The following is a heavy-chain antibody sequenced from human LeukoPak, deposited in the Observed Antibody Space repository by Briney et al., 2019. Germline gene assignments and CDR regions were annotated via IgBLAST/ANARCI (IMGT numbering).Heavy chain of an antibody. CDR3: ARLNTIFGVSNWFDP. Sequence: GESLKISCKGSGYSFTSYWIGWVRPMPGKGLEWMGIIYPGDSDTRYSPSFQGQVTISADKSISTAYLQWSSLKASDTAMYYCARLNTIFGVSNWFDPWGQGTLVTVSS. D-gene: IGHD3-3*01. CDR1: GYSFTSYW. CDR2: IYPGDSDT. V-gene: IGHV5-51*01. J-gene: IGHJ5*02.